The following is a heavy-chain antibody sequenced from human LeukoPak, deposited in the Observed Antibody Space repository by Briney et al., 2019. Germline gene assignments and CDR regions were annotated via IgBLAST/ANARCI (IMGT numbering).Heavy chain of an antibody. D-gene: IGHD3-10*01. V-gene: IGHV3-74*01. J-gene: IGHJ6*02. CDR1: GFTFSNYW. CDR3: ARDYGRSRDYGMDV. CDR2: INSDGSST. Sequence: GGSLRLSCAASGFTFSNYWMHWVRQAPGKGLVWVSRINSDGSSTSYADSVKGRFTISRDNAKNTLFLQMDSLRAEDTAMYYCARDYGRSRDYGMDVWGQGTTVTVSS.